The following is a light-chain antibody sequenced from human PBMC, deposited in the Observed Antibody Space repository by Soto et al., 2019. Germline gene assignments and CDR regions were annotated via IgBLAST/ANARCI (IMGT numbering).Light chain of an antibody. CDR2: NLS. CDR1: QSLVHADGNTY. V-gene: IGKV2-24*01. Sequence: DIVMTQSPVSSPVTLGQPASISCRSSQSLVHADGNTYLSWFQERPGQPPSLLIHNLSNRVSGVPDRFSGSEAGTEFTLKISRVEVEDVGVYYCLQATLFPWTFGQGTRVQSK. CDR3: LQATLFPWT. J-gene: IGKJ1*01.